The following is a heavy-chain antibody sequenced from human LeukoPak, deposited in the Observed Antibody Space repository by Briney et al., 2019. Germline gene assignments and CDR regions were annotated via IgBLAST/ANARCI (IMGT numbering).Heavy chain of an antibody. J-gene: IGHJ3*02. CDR1: GFTFANAW. CDR3: TDYSLSDAFDM. CDR2: IKSKADGGTQ. D-gene: IGHD4-11*01. V-gene: IGHV3-15*01. Sequence: GGSVRLSCAASGFTFANAWMNWDRQAPGKGLEWVGRIKSKADGGTQTYAASAKDRFVISRDDLKSTLYLQRNGLKTDDTAIYYCTDYSLSDAFDMWGQGTMATVSS.